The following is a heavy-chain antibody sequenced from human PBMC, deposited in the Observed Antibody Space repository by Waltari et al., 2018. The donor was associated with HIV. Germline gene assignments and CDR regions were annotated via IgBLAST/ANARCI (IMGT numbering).Heavy chain of an antibody. D-gene: IGHD1-26*01. CDR1: GGSISSYY. Sequence: QVQLQESGPGLVKPSATLSLTCTVSGGSISSYYWSWIRQPPGKGLEWIGYIYYSGCTNYNPALRSRLTMSVDTSKNQFSRKLSSVTAADTAVYYCARQSRGNSVGYDYWGQGTLVTVSS. CDR2: IYYSGCT. V-gene: IGHV4-59*08. CDR3: ARQSRGNSVGYDY. J-gene: IGHJ4*02.